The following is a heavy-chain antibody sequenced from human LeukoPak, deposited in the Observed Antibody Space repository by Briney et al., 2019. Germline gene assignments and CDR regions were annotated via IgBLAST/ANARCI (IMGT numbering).Heavy chain of an antibody. J-gene: IGHJ3*02. CDR2: FDPEDGET. D-gene: IGHD6-19*01. CDR1: GYTLTELS. CDR3: ATGIAVAGPVANDAFDI. V-gene: IGHV1-24*01. Sequence: ASVKVSCKVSGYTLTELSMHWVRQAPGKGLEWMGGFDPEDGETIYAQEFQGRVTMTEDTSTDTAYMELSSLRSEDTAVYYCATGIAVAGPVANDAFDIWGQGTMVTVSS.